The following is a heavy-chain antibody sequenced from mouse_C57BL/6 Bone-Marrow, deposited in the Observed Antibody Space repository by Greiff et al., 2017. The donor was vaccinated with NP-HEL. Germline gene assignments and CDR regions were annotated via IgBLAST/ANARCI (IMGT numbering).Heavy chain of an antibody. V-gene: IGHV1-76*01. Sequence: VHLVESGAELVRPGASVKLSCKASGYTFTDYYINWVKQRPGQGLEWIARIYPGSGNTYYNEKFKGKATLTAEKSSSTAYMQLSSLTSEDSAVYFCARRGVYDGYFDYWGQGTTLTVSS. D-gene: IGHD2-3*01. CDR3: ARRGVYDGYFDY. J-gene: IGHJ2*01. CDR2: IYPGSGNT. CDR1: GYTFTDYY.